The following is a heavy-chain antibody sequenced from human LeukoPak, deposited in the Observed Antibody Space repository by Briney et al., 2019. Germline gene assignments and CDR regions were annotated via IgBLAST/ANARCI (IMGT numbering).Heavy chain of an antibody. Sequence: SETLSLTCTVSGGSISSSSYYWGWNRQPPGKGLEWIGSIYYSGSTYYNPSLKSRVTISVDTSKNQFSLKLSSVTAADTAVYYCARHTSGWQQLVHFDYWGQGTLVTVSS. CDR1: GGSISSSSYY. D-gene: IGHD6-13*01. J-gene: IGHJ4*02. CDR2: IYYSGST. CDR3: ARHTSGWQQLVHFDY. V-gene: IGHV4-39*01.